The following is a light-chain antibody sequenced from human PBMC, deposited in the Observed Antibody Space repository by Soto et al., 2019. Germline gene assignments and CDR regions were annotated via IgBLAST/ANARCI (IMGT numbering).Light chain of an antibody. CDR3: SSFTSSDIDD. J-gene: IGLJ1*01. CDR1: SSDVGFSNY. V-gene: IGLV2-14*03. CDR2: DVS. Sequence: SALTEPASVSGSPGQSITISCTGTSSDVGFSNYIFWYQQHPGKAPKLIISDVSNRPSGVSNRFSGSKSANTASLTISGLQAEDVNDYYSSSFTSSDIDDFGSVTRSP.